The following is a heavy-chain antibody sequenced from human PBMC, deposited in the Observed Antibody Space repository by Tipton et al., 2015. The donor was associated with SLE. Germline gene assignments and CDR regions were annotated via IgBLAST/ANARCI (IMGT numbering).Heavy chain of an antibody. D-gene: IGHD3-22*01. CDR1: GFTFSSYS. CDR3: ARDREVDYYDSSGYNYYFDY. V-gene: IGHV3-48*01. J-gene: IGHJ4*02. CDR2: ISSSSSTI. Sequence: SLRLSCAASGFTFSSYSMNWVRQAPGKGLEWVSYISSSSSTIYYADSVKGRFTISRDNSKNTLYLQMNSLRAEDTAVYYCARDREVDYYDSSGYNYYFDYWGQGTLVTVSS.